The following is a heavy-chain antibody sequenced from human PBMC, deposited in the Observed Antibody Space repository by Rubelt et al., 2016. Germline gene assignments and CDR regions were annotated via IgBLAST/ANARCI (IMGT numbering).Heavy chain of an antibody. CDR2: ISAYNGNT. Sequence: QVQLVQSGAEVKKPGASVKVSCKASGYTFTTYGINWVRQAPGHGLEWMGWISAYNGNTNHAQKLQGRVTMTTDTATSTAYMELRSLRSDDTAVYYCAREAYSGRYPLIDYWGQGTLVTVSS. CDR3: AREAYSGRYPLIDY. V-gene: IGHV1-18*01. CDR1: GYTFTTYG. D-gene: IGHD1-26*01. J-gene: IGHJ4*02.